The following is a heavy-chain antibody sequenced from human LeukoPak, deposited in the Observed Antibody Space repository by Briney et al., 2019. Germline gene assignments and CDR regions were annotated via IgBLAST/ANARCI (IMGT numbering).Heavy chain of an antibody. V-gene: IGHV3-30*03. CDR1: GFTFSSYS. CDR3: ARDSGGAHDFWSGYSTPLYFDY. J-gene: IGHJ4*02. Sequence: GGSLRLSCAASGFTFSSYSINWVRQAPGKGLEWVAVISYDGSNKYYADSVKGRFTISRDNSKNTLYLQMNSLRAEDTAVYYCARDSGGAHDFWSGYSTPLYFDYWGQGTLVTVSS. D-gene: IGHD3-3*01. CDR2: ISYDGSNK.